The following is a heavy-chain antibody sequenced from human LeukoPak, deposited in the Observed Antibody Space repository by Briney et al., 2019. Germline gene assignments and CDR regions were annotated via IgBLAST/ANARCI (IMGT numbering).Heavy chain of an antibody. D-gene: IGHD4-17*01. V-gene: IGHV3-23*01. CDR1: GFTFTSYA. CDR3: ARDTDTVTTILDY. Sequence: GGSLRLSCAASGFTFTSYAMSWVRQAPGKGLEWVSAVSGSGGTPYYADSVKGRFTISRDNAKNTLYLQMNSLRAEDTAVYYCARDTDTVTTILDYWGQGTLATVSS. CDR2: VSGSGGTP. J-gene: IGHJ4*02.